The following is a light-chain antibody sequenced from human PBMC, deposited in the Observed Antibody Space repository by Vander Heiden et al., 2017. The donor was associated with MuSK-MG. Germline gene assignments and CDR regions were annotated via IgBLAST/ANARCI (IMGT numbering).Light chain of an antibody. CDR1: ALATKY. Sequence: SYELTQPSSVSVSPGQTARITCSGDALATKYARWLQQKPGQAPVLVSYKDSKRPSGIPERFSGSSSGNTVTLTISGTQVKDEADYDGYSWDGSNVVFGGGTKLTVL. CDR2: KDS. J-gene: IGLJ3*02. CDR3: YSWDGSNVV. V-gene: IGLV3-27*01.